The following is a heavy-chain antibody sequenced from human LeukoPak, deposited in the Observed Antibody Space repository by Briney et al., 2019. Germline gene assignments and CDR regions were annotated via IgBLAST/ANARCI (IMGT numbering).Heavy chain of an antibody. D-gene: IGHD6-19*01. CDR1: GYTFTSYD. J-gene: IGHJ5*02. V-gene: IGHV1-8*01. Sequence: ASVKVSCKASGYTFTSYDINWVRQATGQGLEWMGWMNPNSGNTGYAQKFQGRFTITRNTSISTAYMELSSLRSEDTAVYYCARGGSGRKKNWFDPWGQGTLVTVSS. CDR2: MNPNSGNT. CDR3: ARGGSGRKKNWFDP.